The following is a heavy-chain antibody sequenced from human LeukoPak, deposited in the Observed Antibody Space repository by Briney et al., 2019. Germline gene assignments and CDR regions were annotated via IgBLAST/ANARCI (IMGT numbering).Heavy chain of an antibody. CDR1: GFTISSYS. V-gene: IGHV3-48*01. D-gene: IGHD3-16*01. CDR3: ARDGRGGYLDY. CDR2: ISSSSSTI. Sequence: GGSLRLSCAASGFTISSYSMSWVRQAPGKGLEWVSYISSSSSTIYYADSVKGRFTISRDNAKNSLYLQMNSLRAEDTAVYYCARDGRGGYLDYWGQGTLVTVSS. J-gene: IGHJ4*02.